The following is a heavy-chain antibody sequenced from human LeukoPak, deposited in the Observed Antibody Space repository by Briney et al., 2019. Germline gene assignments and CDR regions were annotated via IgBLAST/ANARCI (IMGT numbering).Heavy chain of an antibody. Sequence: GGSLRLSCAASGFTFSNYEIHWVRQVPGKGLECVSYISSSGSDIYYADSVKGRFTISRDNAKNSLYLHMNSLRAEDTAVYYCARDFGGHTFGDDKDYWGQGTLVTVSS. D-gene: IGHD3-16*01. J-gene: IGHJ4*02. CDR3: ARDFGGHTFGDDKDY. V-gene: IGHV3-48*03. CDR1: GFTFSNYE. CDR2: ISSSGSDI.